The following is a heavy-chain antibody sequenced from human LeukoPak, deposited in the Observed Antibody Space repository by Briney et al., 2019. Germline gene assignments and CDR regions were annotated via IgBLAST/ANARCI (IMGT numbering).Heavy chain of an antibody. Sequence: GGSLRLSCAASGFTFSSYAMSWVRQAPGKGLEWVSVISGSGGSTYYADSVKGRFTISRDNSKNTLYLQMNSLRADDTAVYYSAKSFYYDSSGYYYVHWGQGTLVTVSS. J-gene: IGHJ4*02. CDR2: ISGSGGST. D-gene: IGHD3-22*01. V-gene: IGHV3-23*01. CDR3: AKSFYYDSSGYYYVH. CDR1: GFTFSSYA.